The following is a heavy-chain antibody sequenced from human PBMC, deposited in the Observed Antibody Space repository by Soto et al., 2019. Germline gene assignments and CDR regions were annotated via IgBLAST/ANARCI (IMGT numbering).Heavy chain of an antibody. CDR2: IYYSGGT. D-gene: IGHD1-7*01. V-gene: IGHV4-59*08. Sequence: QVQLQESGPGLVKPSETLSLTCTVSGGSISSYYWSWIRQPPGKGLEWIGYIYYSGGTNYNPSLKSRITISSDTSKNQVSLTLSSVTAADTALYYCARHISSGTNVAAIRSFDPWGQGTLVAVSS. J-gene: IGHJ5*02. CDR3: ARHISSGTNVAAIRSFDP. CDR1: GGSISSYY.